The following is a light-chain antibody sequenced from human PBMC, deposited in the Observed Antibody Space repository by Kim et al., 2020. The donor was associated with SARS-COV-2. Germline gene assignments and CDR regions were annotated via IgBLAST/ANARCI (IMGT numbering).Light chain of an antibody. CDR3: QQYDDWPPWT. CDR1: HSVSHH. Sequence: SPRETAPPLCRARHSVSHHVAWFQQKPGQAPRPLIYGASTRAPDVPARFSGSGSGTDFTLTISSLQSEDLAVYHCQQYDDWPPWTFGQGTKVDIK. V-gene: IGKV3-15*01. CDR2: GAS. J-gene: IGKJ1*01.